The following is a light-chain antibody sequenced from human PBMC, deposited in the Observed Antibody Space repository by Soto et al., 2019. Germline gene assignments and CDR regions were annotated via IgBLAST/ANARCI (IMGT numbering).Light chain of an antibody. J-gene: IGKJ4*01. CDR2: GAS. CDR3: QQYGRSHT. CDR1: QRISSTY. V-gene: IGKV3-20*01. Sequence: IVLTQSPRTLSLSPGERATLSCRASQRISSTYSAWYHQTPGQPPSLLIYGASIRATGIPDSFNGSGSGTDFTLTISRLGHEDFAVYYCQQYGRSHTFGGGTKVDIK.